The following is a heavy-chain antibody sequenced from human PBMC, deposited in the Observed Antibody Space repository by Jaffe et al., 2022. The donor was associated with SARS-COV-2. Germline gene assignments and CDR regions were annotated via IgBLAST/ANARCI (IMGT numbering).Heavy chain of an antibody. D-gene: IGHD3-22*01. V-gene: IGHV3-11*01. CDR3: ARANFNYYDRRGSYGGSIY. CDR1: GFTFSDYH. Sequence: QVQLVESGGGLVKPGGSLRLSCAASGFTFSDYHMNWIRQAPGKGLECVSYISTSGNIIHYADSVKGRFTISRDNARNSLYLQMNSLRAEDTAVYYCARANFNYYDRRGSYGGSIYWGQGTRVTVSS. J-gene: IGHJ4*02. CDR2: ISTSGNII.